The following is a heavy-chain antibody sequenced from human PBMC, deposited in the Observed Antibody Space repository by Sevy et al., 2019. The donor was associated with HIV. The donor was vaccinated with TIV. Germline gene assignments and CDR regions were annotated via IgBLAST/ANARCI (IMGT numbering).Heavy chain of an antibody. CDR2: IKSKTDGGTG. J-gene: IGHJ4*02. V-gene: IGHV3-15*01. D-gene: IGHD5-18*01. CDR3: TTGDPYNRYGYMRPYFFDY. Sequence: GGSLRLSCAASGFTFTNTWMSWVRQAPGKGLEWVGRIKSKTDGGTGDYTSPGKGRFSISRDDSKNTLYLQMDSLKTGDTAVYYCTTGDPYNRYGYMRPYFFDYWGQGTLVTVSS. CDR1: GFTFTNTW.